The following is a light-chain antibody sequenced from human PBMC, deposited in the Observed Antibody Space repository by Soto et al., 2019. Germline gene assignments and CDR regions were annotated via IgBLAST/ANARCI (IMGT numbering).Light chain of an antibody. Sequence: EIVLTQSPGTLSLSPGDRAALSCGTTQILNGGSLAWYQVKPGQAPRLLMYDSSIRAAGVPNRFSGSGSGTDFTLTISRLETEDFAVYYCQLYGSSPELTFGGGTKV. CDR2: DSS. J-gene: IGKJ4*01. CDR3: QLYGSSPELT. CDR1: QILNGGS. V-gene: IGKV3-20*01.